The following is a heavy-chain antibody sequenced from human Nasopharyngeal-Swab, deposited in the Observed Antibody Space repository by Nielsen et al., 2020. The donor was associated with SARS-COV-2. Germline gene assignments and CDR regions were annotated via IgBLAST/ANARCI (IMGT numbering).Heavy chain of an antibody. V-gene: IGHV5-10-1*01. D-gene: IGHD3-22*01. J-gene: IGHJ5*02. Sequence: VRQMPGKGLEWMGRIDPSDSYTNYSPSFQGHVTISADKSISTAYLQWSSLKASDTAMYYCARQFRGYYDSSGPLSWFDPWGPGNPGHRLL. CDR2: IDPSDSYT. CDR3: ARQFRGYYDSSGPLSWFDP.